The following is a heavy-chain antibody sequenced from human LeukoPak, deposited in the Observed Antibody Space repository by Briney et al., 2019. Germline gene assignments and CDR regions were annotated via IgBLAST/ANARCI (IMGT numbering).Heavy chain of an antibody. CDR1: GYTFTGYY. CDR2: ISPNSGGT. CDR3: ARGLPPRYYDSSGHLDY. V-gene: IGHV1-2*02. D-gene: IGHD3-22*01. J-gene: IGHJ4*02. Sequence: ASVKVSCKASGYTFTGYYMHWVRQATGQGLEWMVWISPNSGGTNYAQKFQARVTMTRITSISTAYMELSRLRSDDTAVYYCARGLPPRYYDSSGHLDYWGQGTLVTVSS.